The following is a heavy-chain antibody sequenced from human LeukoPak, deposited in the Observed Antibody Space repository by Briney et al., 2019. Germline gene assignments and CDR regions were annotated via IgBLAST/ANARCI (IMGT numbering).Heavy chain of an antibody. J-gene: IGHJ5*02. CDR3: ARDRGMWVTGTTNWFDP. V-gene: IGHV4-4*07. CDR1: GGSISSYY. CDR2: IYTSGST. Sequence: SETLSLTCTVSGGSISSYYWSWIRQPAGKGLEWIGRIYTSGSTTYNPSLKSRVTMSVDTSKNQFSLKLSSVTAADTAVYYCARDRGMWVTGTTNWFDPWGQGTLVTVSS. D-gene: IGHD1-7*01.